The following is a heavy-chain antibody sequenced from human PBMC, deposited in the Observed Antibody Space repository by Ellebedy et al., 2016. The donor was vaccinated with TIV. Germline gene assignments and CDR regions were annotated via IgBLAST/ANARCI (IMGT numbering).Heavy chain of an antibody. CDR1: GFTFSSYA. J-gene: IGHJ4*02. D-gene: IGHD1-7*01. Sequence: GESLKISCAASGFTFSSYAMSWVRQAPGKGLEWVSAISGSGGSTYYADSVKGRFTISRDNSKNTLYLQMNSLRAEDTAVYYCARDLAGQLELGYNDYWGQGTLVTVSS. CDR2: ISGSGGST. V-gene: IGHV3-23*01. CDR3: ARDLAGQLELGYNDY.